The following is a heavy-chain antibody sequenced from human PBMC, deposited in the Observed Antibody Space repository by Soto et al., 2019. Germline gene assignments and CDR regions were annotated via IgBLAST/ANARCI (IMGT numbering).Heavy chain of an antibody. CDR2: MNHSGST. V-gene: IGHV4-34*01. Sequence: SETLALTWAGFGGSFRGCYWGWVREPPGKGLEWIGEMNHSGSTKYNPSLKSRVTISVDTSKNQFSLKLSSVTAADTAVYYCARQYGDYVRGAFDIWGKGTMVT. CDR3: ARQYGDYVRGAFDI. J-gene: IGHJ3*02. D-gene: IGHD4-17*01. CDR1: GGSFRGCY.